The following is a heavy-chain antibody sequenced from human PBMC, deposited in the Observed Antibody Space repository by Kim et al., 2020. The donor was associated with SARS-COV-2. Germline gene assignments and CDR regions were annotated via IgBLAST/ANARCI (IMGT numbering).Heavy chain of an antibody. D-gene: IGHD5-12*01. J-gene: IGHJ6*02. Sequence: ASVKVSCKASGYTFTSYDINWVRQATGQGLEWMGWMNPNSGNTGYAQKFQGRDTMTRNTSISTAYMELSSLISEDTAVYYCARGTLVATIFNYYYGMDVWGQGTTVTVSS. V-gene: IGHV1-8*01. CDR3: ARGTLVATIFNYYYGMDV. CDR2: MNPNSGNT. CDR1: GYTFTSYD.